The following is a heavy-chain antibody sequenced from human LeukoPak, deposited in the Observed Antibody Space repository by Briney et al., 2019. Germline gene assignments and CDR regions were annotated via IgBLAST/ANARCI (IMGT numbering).Heavy chain of an antibody. Sequence: PSETLSLNCAVSGYSISSGYSWGWIRQPPGKGLGWIGNIYHSSNTYYSPPLKSRVTISVDMSKNNFSLKLSSMTAADTAVYYCAAIAVAGQFDFWGQGILVTVSS. J-gene: IGHJ4*02. CDR2: IYHSSNT. CDR1: GYSISSGYS. CDR3: AAIAVAGQFDF. D-gene: IGHD6-19*01. V-gene: IGHV4-38-2*01.